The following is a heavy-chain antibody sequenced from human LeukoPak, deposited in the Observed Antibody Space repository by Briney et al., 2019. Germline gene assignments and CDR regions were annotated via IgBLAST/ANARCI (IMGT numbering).Heavy chain of an antibody. D-gene: IGHD2-2*01. CDR2: IYTSGST. V-gene: IGHV4-4*07. CDR3: ARAKDYCSSTSCYIGGEWGLDY. J-gene: IGHJ4*02. CDR1: GGAISSYY. Sequence: SETLSLTCTVSGGAISSYYWSWIRQPAGKGLEWIGRIYTSGSTNYNPSLKSRVTMSVDTSKNQFSLKLSSVTAADTAVYYCARAKDYCSSTSCYIGGEWGLDYWGQGTLVTVSS.